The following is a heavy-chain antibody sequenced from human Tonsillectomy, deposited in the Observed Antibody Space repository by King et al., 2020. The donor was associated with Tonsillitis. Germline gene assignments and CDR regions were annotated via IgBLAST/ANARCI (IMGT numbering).Heavy chain of an antibody. J-gene: IGHJ4*02. CDR2: INQDASEK. CDR3: ARNPLLWPFDY. Sequence: VQLVESGGGLVQPGGSLRLSCAASGFTFSNYWMSWVRQAPGRGLEWVANINQDASEKNYVDSLKGRFTISRDNAKNSLYLQMNSLRDEDTAVYYCARNPLLWPFDYWGQGTLVTVSS. CDR1: GFTFSNYW. D-gene: IGHD3-10*01. V-gene: IGHV3-7*03.